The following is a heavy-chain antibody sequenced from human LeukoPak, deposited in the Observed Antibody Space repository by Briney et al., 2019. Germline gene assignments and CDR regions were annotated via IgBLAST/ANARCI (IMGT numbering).Heavy chain of an antibody. CDR3: ARVTQYYYGSGRDFDY. J-gene: IGHJ4*02. Sequence: ASVKVSCKASGYTFTSYDINWARQATGQGLEWMGWMNPNSGNTGYAQKFQGRVTMTRNTSISTAYMELSSLRSEDTAVYYCARVTQYYYGSGRDFDYWGQGTLVTVSS. CDR1: GYTFTSYD. V-gene: IGHV1-8*01. D-gene: IGHD3-10*01. CDR2: MNPNSGNT.